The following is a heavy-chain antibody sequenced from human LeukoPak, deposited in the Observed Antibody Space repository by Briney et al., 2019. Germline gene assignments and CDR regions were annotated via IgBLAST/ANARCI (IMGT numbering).Heavy chain of an antibody. D-gene: IGHD6-13*01. CDR3: AKDRGIAAAYYFMDV. CDR2: IPYDGSNE. V-gene: IGHV3-30*02. CDR1: GFTFSNYG. J-gene: IGHJ6*03. Sequence: GGSLRLSCAASGFTFSNYGMHWVRQAPGKGLEWVTFIPYDGSNEYYADSVKGRFTISRDNSKNTLYLEMNSLRAEETAMYYCAKDRGIAAAYYFMDVWGKGTTVTVSS.